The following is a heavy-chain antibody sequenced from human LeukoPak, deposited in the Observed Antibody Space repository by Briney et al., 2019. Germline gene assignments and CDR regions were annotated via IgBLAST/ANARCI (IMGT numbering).Heavy chain of an antibody. CDR3: ARGSHWFDY. CDR2: IYHSGST. V-gene: IGHV4-38-2*01. CDR1: GYSISSGYY. J-gene: IGHJ5*01. D-gene: IGHD6-19*01. Sequence: SETLSLTCAVSGYSISSGYYWGWIRQPPGKGLEWIGSIYHSGSTYYNPSLKSRVTISVDTSKNQFSLKLSSVTAADTAVYYCARGSHWFDYWGQGTLVTVSS.